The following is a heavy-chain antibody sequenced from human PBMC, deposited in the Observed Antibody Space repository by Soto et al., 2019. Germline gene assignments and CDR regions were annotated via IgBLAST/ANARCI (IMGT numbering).Heavy chain of an antibody. V-gene: IGHV3-23*01. CDR2: VSGSGVDA. Sequence: GGSLMISCAASGFTFSSYDTSWARQAPGEGLEWVSSVSGSGVDAYYRDSVKGRFAISRDNSKNTVYLHMNGLRAEDTALYYCAKHRPHCYDTLDPWGKGT. D-gene: IGHD3-22*01. CDR3: AKHRPHCYDTLDP. CDR1: GFTFSSYD. J-gene: IGHJ5*02.